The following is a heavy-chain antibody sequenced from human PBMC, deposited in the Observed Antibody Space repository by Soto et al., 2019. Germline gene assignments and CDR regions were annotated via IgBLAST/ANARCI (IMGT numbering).Heavy chain of an antibody. Sequence: QRLSCAASGFTFSTYTMNWVRQAPGKGLEWISSISSGSSYIYYAGSVKGRFTISRDNAKNSLFLQVNSLRADDTAVYYCARDILSGGAYPDSWGQGTKVTVSS. D-gene: IGHD3-10*01. CDR1: GFTFSTYT. V-gene: IGHV3-21*01. CDR3: ARDILSGGAYPDS. CDR2: ISSGSSYI. J-gene: IGHJ5*01.